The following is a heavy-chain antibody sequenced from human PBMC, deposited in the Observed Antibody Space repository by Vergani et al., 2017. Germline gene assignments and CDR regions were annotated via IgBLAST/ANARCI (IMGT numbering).Heavy chain of an antibody. V-gene: IGHV1-69*01. CDR2: IVPIFGTA. CDR1: GGTFSSYA. D-gene: IGHD4-23*01. J-gene: IGHJ4*02. CDR3: ASPRFDYGGNSGLDY. Sequence: QVQLVQSGAGVKKPGSSVKVSCKASGGTFSSYAISWVRQAPGQGLEWMGGIVPIFGTANYAQKFQGRVKITADESTSTAYMELSSLRSEDTAVYYCASPRFDYGGNSGLDYWGQGTLVTVSS.